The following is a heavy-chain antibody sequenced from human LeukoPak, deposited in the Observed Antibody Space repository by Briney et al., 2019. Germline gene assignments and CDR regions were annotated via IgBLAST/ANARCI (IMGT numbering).Heavy chain of an antibody. J-gene: IGHJ4*02. CDR3: ARDRFYGSGTYNYFDY. CDR2: INAGSGNT. Sequence: ASVEVSCKASGYPFTNYVMHWVRQAPGQRLEWMGWINAGSGNTEYSQNFQARVTISRDISASTAYMELSSLRSEDTAVYYCARDRFYGSGTYNYFDYWGQGTLVTVSS. CDR1: GYPFTNYV. V-gene: IGHV1-3*01. D-gene: IGHD3-10*01.